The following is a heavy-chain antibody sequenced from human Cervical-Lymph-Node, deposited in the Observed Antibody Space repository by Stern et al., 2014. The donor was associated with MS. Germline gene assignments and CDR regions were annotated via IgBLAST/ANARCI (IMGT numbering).Heavy chain of an antibody. CDR3: ARERQQYCNSEGCSYWYFDL. CDR1: GGSVSSTNW. CDR2: IHHSGAS. D-gene: IGHD2/OR15-2a*01. J-gene: IGHJ2*01. V-gene: IGHV4-4*02. Sequence: VQLVESGPGLVKPSGTLSLTCAVSGGSVSSTNWWSWVRQSPGKGLEWIGNIHHSGASTSRPSLWSRVSISQDNSTNHLSLHLTSVTAADTAVYYCARERQQYCNSEGCSYWYFDLWGRGTLVTVSS.